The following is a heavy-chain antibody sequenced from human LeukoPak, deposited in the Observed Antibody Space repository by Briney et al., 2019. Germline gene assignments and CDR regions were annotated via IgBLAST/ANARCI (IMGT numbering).Heavy chain of an antibody. Sequence: SETLSLTCTVSGGSISSGDYSWSWIRQPPGKGLEWIGYIYYSGSTYYNPSLKSRVTISVDTSKNQFSLKLSSVTAADTAVYYCARSRYSSGWYRTNWFDPWGQGTLVTVSS. CDR3: ARSRYSSGWYRTNWFDP. D-gene: IGHD6-19*01. J-gene: IGHJ5*02. CDR1: GGSISSGDYS. CDR2: IYYSGST. V-gene: IGHV4-30-4*01.